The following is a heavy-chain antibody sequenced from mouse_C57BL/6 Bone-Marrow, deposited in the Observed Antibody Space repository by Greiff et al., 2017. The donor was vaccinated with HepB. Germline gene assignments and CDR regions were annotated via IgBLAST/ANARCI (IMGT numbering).Heavy chain of an antibody. V-gene: IGHV1-64*01. CDR1: GYTFTSYW. Sequence: QVQLQQPGAELVKPGASVKLSCKASGYTFTSYWMHWVKQRPGQGLEWIGMIHPNSGSTNYNEKFKSKATLTVDKSSSTAYMQLRSLTSEASAVYYCARIYYDSDWFAYWGQGTLVTVSA. J-gene: IGHJ3*01. CDR2: IHPNSGST. CDR3: ARIYYDSDWFAY. D-gene: IGHD2-4*01.